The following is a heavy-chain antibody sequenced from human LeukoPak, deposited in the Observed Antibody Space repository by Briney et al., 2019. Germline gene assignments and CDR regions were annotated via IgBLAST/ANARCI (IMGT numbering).Heavy chain of an antibody. CDR2: IRSKAYGGTT. J-gene: IGHJ3*01. CDR3: TRGPYRVV. Sequence: EWLGFIRSKAYGGTTEYAASVKGIFTISRDDSKSIAYLQMNSLKTEDTAVYYCTRGPYRVVWGQGTMVTVSS. D-gene: IGHD2-15*01. V-gene: IGHV3-49*02.